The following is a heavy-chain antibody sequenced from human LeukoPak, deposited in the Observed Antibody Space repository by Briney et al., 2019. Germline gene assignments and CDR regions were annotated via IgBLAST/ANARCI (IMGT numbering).Heavy chain of an antibody. CDR3: ARDFPYYYDSSDYYRDWYFDL. V-gene: IGHV4-31*03. CDR2: ICYSGNT. CDR1: GGSISSGGYY. D-gene: IGHD3-22*01. J-gene: IGHJ2*01. Sequence: PSQTLSLTCTVSGGSISSGGYYWSWIRQHPGKGLEWIGYICYSGNTYYNPSLKSRVTISVDTSKNQFSLKLSSVTAADTAVYYCARDFPYYYDSSDYYRDWYFDLWGRGTLVTVSS.